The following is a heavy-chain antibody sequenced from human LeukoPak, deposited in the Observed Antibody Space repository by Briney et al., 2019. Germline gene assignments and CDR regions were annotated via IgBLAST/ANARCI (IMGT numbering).Heavy chain of an antibody. Sequence: GGSLRLSCAASGFTFRSYSMNLVRQAPGKGLEWDSSISSSSYIYYADSVKGRFTISRHNAKNSLYLQMNSQRAEDTAVYYCARDSPGQRGLVDHWGQGTLVTVSS. V-gene: IGHV3-21*01. CDR3: ARDSPGQRGLVDH. J-gene: IGHJ4*02. CDR1: GFTFRSYS. CDR2: ISSSSYI.